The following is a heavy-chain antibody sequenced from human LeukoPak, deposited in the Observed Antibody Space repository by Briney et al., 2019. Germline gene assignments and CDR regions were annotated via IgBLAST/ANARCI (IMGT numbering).Heavy chain of an antibody. CDR3: AGDTAMVSYDY. J-gene: IGHJ4*02. CDR2: IYSGGST. Sequence: SGGSLRLSFAASGFTVSSNYMSWVRQAPGKGLEWVSVIYSGGSTYYADSVKGRFTISRDNSKNTLYLQMNSLRAEDTAVYYCAGDTAMVSYDYWGQGTLVTVSS. D-gene: IGHD5-18*01. V-gene: IGHV3-53*01. CDR1: GFTVSSNY.